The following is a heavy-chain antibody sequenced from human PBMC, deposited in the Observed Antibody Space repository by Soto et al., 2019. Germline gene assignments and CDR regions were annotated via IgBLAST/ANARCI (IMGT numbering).Heavy chain of an antibody. V-gene: IGHV4-30-4*01. D-gene: IGHD3-3*01. CDR2: IYYRAST. CDR3: ARDRYYDFWSGPEGYNWFDP. CDR1: GGSISSGAYY. J-gene: IGHJ5*02. Sequence: SESLSLTCTVSGGSISSGAYYWGWLRQPPGQGLVGIGYIYYRASTYYNPSLNTRATISVDTSKRHYAQKLSSVTSADTAVYYCARDRYYDFWSGPEGYNWFDPWGQGTLVTVSS.